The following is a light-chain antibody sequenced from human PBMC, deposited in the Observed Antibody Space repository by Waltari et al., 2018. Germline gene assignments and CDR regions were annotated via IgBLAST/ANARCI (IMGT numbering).Light chain of an antibody. J-gene: IGLJ3*02. Sequence: QSVLTQPPSASGTPGQSVTISCSGSSSNIGTNTVNWYQQPPGTAPKALLGSNTQRPAWVPDGFSGSKSGTSASLAISGLQSEDETDHYCAAWDDSRNGPVFGGGTELTVL. CDR3: AAWDDSRNGPV. CDR2: SNT. V-gene: IGLV1-44*01. CDR1: SSNIGTNT.